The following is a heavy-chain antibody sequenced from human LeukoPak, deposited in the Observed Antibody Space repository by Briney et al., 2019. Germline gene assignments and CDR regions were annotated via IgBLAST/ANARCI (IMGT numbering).Heavy chain of an antibody. CDR2: IYDDNT. CDR1: GFTVSAYA. J-gene: IGHJ4*02. CDR3: AARKVRGVWFYLDY. D-gene: IGHD3-10*01. Sequence: PAGGSLRLSCAASGFTVSAYAMAWVRQAPGKGLEWVSTIYDDNTYYADSVKGRFAISTDNSKNTLYLQMNSLRVEDTAVYFCAARKVRGVWFYLDYWGQGTLVTVSS. V-gene: IGHV3-23*01.